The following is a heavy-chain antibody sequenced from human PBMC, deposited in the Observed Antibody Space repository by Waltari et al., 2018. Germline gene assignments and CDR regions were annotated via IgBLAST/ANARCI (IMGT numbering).Heavy chain of an antibody. V-gene: IGHV4-34*01. Sequence: QVQLLQWGAGLLKPSETLSLTCAVYGGSSSGYYCSWLRQLPGKGLEWLGEINQNASPDYNPSLKSRATISIETSKNQFSLKLDSVTAADTGVYYCARGWLQVAPPYYYYMDVWDRGTAVTVSS. J-gene: IGHJ6*03. CDR2: INQNASP. D-gene: IGHD6-19*01. CDR1: GGSSSGYY. CDR3: ARGWLQVAPPYYYYMDV.